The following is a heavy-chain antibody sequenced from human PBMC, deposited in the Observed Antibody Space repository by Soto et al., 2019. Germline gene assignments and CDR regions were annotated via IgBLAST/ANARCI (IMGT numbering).Heavy chain of an antibody. D-gene: IGHD3-10*01. CDR3: ARKGGSGSYYRETNYYYYYGMDV. CDR1: GYRFINYL. J-gene: IGHJ6*02. CDR2: IYPDDSDT. Sequence: PGESIKISCKGSGYRFINYLIVLVRPLPGKGLEWIGIIYPDDSDTRYSPSFQGQVTISADKSISTAYLQWSSLKASDTAMYYCARKGGSGSYYRETNYYYYYGMDVWGQGTTVTVSS. V-gene: IGHV5-51*03.